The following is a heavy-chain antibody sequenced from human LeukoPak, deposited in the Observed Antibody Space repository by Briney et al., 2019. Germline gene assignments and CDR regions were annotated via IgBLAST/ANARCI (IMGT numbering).Heavy chain of an antibody. CDR1: GYTFTSYY. D-gene: IGHD3-3*01. Sequence: ASVKVSCKASGYTFTSYYMHWVRQAPGQGLEWMGIINPSGGSTSYAQKFQGRVTMTRDTSTSTVYMELSSLRSEDTAVYYCARSYYDFWSGYYAHDYWGQGTLVTVSS. J-gene: IGHJ4*02. CDR3: ARSYYDFWSGYYAHDY. V-gene: IGHV1-46*01. CDR2: INPSGGST.